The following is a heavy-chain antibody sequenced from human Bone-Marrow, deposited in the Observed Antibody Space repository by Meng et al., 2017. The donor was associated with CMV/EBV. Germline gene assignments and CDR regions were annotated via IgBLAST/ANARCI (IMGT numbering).Heavy chain of an antibody. CDR1: GDSISSDAYY. J-gene: IGHJ4*02. V-gene: IGHV4-39*07. CDR2: IYRDGSA. D-gene: IGHD5-18*01. CDR3: ARDLEVGDTAMVFDY. Sequence: SETLSLTCAVSGDSISSDAYYWGWIRQSPGRGLEWIGSIYRDGSAYNSPSLRGRVTISVDTSENQFSLRLTSVTAADTAVYYCARDLEVGDTAMVFDYWGQGKLVTVSS.